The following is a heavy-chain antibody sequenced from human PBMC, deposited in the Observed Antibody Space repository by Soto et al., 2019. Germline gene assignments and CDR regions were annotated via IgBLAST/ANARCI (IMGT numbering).Heavy chain of an antibody. J-gene: IGHJ4*02. D-gene: IGHD4-17*01. CDR2: VYYRGRS. V-gene: IGHV4-39*01. CDR3: VSQRTTVPTQAYFDY. Sequence: PSETLSLTCTVSGGSVTNSSYYWGWIRQSPGKGLEWIGSVYYRGRSYSKSSVKSRVTISVYTSKNRFSLSLNSVTASDTAVYFCVSQRTTVPTQAYFDYWGPGALVTVS. CDR1: GGSVTNSSYY.